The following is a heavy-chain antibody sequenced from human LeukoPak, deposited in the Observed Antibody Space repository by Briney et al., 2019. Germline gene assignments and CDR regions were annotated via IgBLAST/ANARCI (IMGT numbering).Heavy chain of an antibody. D-gene: IGHD3-22*01. Sequence: GRSLRLSCAASGFTFSSYAMHWVRQAPGKGLEWVAVISYDGSNKYYADSVKGRFTISRGNSKNTLYLQMNSLRAEDTAVYYCASPTGYYDSSGYYLDYWGQGTLVTVSS. CDR1: GFTFSSYA. CDR3: ASPTGYYDSSGYYLDY. CDR2: ISYDGSNK. V-gene: IGHV3-30-3*01. J-gene: IGHJ4*02.